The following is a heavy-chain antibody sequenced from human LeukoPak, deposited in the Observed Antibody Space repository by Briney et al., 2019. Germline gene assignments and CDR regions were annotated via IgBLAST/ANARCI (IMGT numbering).Heavy chain of an antibody. CDR3: ARTGQQLDLYYFDY. CDR2: ISGSGGST. Sequence: GGSLRLSCAASGFTFSSYAMSWVRQAPGKGLEWVSAISGSGGSTYYTDSVKGRFTISRDNAKNSLYLQMNSLRAEDTAVYYCARTGQQLDLYYFDYWGQGTLVTVSS. J-gene: IGHJ4*02. V-gene: IGHV3-23*01. D-gene: IGHD6-13*01. CDR1: GFTFSSYA.